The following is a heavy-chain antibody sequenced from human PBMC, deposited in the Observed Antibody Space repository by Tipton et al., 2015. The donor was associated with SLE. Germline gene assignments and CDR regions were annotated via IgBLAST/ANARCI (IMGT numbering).Heavy chain of an antibody. V-gene: IGHV3-30*02. CDR3: AKLGLGEQQLGYYGMDV. CDR2: IRYDGSNK. Sequence: SLRLSCAASGFTFGSYGMHWVRQAPGKGLEWVAFIRYDGSNKYYADSVKGRVTISRDNSKNTLYLQMNSLRAEDTAVYYCAKLGLGEQQLGYYGMDVWGQGTTVTVSS. D-gene: IGHD6-13*01. CDR1: GFTFGSYG. J-gene: IGHJ6*02.